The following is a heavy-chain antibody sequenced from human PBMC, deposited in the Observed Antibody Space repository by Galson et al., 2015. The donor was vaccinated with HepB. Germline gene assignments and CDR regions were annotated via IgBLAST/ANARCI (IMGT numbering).Heavy chain of an antibody. CDR2: IIPILGIA. CDR1: GGTFSSYT. CDR3: ASTSSQELGYCSGGSCYEYFQH. J-gene: IGHJ1*01. V-gene: IGHV1-69*02. Sequence: SVKVSCKASGGTFSSYTISWVRQAPGQGLEWMGRIIPILGIANYAQKFQGRVTITADKSTSTAYMELSSLRSEDTAVYYCASTSSQELGYCSGGSCYEYFQHWGQGTLVTVSS. D-gene: IGHD2-15*01.